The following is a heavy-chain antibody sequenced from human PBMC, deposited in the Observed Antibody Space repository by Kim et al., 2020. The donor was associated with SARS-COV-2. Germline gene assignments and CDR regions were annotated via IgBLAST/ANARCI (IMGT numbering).Heavy chain of an antibody. J-gene: IGHJ4*02. CDR3: ARDVTHYDYVWGSYRPPFDY. Sequence: ASVKVSCKASGYTFTSYGISWVRQAPGQGLEWMGWISAYNGNTNYAQKLQGRVTMTTDTSTSTAYMELRSLRSDDTAVYYCARDVTHYDYVWGSYRPPFDYWGQGTLVTVSS. CDR2: ISAYNGNT. V-gene: IGHV1-18*01. D-gene: IGHD3-16*02. CDR1: GYTFTSYG.